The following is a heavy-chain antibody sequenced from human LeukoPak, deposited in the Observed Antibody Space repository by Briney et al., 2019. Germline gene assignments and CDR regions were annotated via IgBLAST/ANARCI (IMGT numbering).Heavy chain of an antibody. Sequence: PGRSLRLSCAASGFTFDDYAMHWVRQAPGKGLEWVSGISWNSGSIGYADSVKGRFTISRDNAKNSLYLQMNSLRAEDTAVYYCARDIHSVAFDIWGQGTMVTVSS. J-gene: IGHJ3*02. CDR3: ARDIHSVAFDI. V-gene: IGHV3-9*01. CDR1: GFTFDDYA. CDR2: ISWNSGSI.